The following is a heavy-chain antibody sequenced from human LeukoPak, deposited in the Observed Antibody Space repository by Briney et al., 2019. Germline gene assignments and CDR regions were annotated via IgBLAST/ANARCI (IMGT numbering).Heavy chain of an antibody. D-gene: IGHD1-14*01. CDR1: GGTFSSYA. CDR2: IIPIFGTA. J-gene: IGHJ6*03. Sequence: GASVKVSCKASGGTFSSYAISWVRQAPGQGLEWMGGIIPIFGTANYAQKFQGRVTITTDESTSTAYMELSSLRSEDTAVYYCARGRTGTGLMDVWGKGTTVTVSS. V-gene: IGHV1-69*05. CDR3: ARGRTGTGLMDV.